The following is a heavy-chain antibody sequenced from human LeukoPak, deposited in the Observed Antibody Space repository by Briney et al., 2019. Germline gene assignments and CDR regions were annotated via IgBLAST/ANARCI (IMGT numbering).Heavy chain of an antibody. CDR2: IIPIFGTA. Sequence: SVKVSCKASGGTFSSYAISWVRQAPGQGLEWMGGIIPIFGTANYAQKFQGRVTITADKSTSTAYMELSSLRSEDTAVYYCASLFVRDSSGYYYADYWGQGTLVTVSS. V-gene: IGHV1-69*06. D-gene: IGHD3-22*01. CDR1: GGTFSSYA. J-gene: IGHJ4*02. CDR3: ASLFVRDSSGYYYADY.